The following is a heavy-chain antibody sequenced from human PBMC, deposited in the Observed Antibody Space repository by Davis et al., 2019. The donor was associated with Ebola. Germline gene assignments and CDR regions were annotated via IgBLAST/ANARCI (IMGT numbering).Heavy chain of an antibody. Sequence: ASVKVSCKASGYTFTHYGITWVRQAPGQGLEWMGWINPHNGNTNYAQNVQGRVTMTTDTSTSTAYMEVGSLRSDDTAVYYCARGYCSGGSCYSSDYWGQGTLVTVSS. D-gene: IGHD2-15*01. CDR2: INPHNGNT. V-gene: IGHV1-18*04. J-gene: IGHJ4*02. CDR3: ARGYCSGGSCYSSDY. CDR1: GYTFTHYG.